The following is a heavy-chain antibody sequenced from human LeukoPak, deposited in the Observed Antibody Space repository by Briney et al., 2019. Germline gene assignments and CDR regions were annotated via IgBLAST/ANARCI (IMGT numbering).Heavy chain of an antibody. J-gene: IGHJ4*02. Sequence: GGSLRLSCAASGFTFSDYNMRWIRQAPGKGLEWVSSISRSGSTKYYADSVKGRFTISRDNAKNSLYLQMNSLRAEDTAVYYCARAGYSYGSIDYWGQGTLVTVSS. CDR1: GFTFSDYN. D-gene: IGHD5-18*01. CDR3: ARAGYSYGSIDY. CDR2: ISRSGSTK. V-gene: IGHV3-11*04.